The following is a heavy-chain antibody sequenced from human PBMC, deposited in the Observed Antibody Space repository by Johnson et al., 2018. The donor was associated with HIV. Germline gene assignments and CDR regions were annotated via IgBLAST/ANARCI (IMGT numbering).Heavy chain of an antibody. V-gene: IGHV3-30-3*01. CDR1: GFTFSSYA. D-gene: IGHD6-19*01. J-gene: IGHJ3*02. CDR3: ARERGNMIAVADADAFDI. Sequence: QVQLVESGGGLVQSGRSLRLSCAASGFTFSSYAMHWVRQAPGKGLEWVAVISYDGSNKYYADSVKGRFTISRDNSKNTLYLQMNTLRAEDTAVYYCARERGNMIAVADADAFDIWGQGTMVTVSS. CDR2: ISYDGSNK.